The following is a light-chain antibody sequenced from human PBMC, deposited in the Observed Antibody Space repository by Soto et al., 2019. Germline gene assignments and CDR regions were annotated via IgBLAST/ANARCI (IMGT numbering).Light chain of an antibody. CDR3: QQRRNWPPLSP. CDR2: DAS. CDR1: PSVSSY. V-gene: IGKV3-11*01. J-gene: IGKJ2*01. Sequence: EIVLTQSPATLSLSPGERATLSCRASPSVSSYLAWYQQKTGQAPRLLIYDASNRAPCIPAKFSGSWSGTDFTLTISSLEPEDLAVYYCQQRRNWPPLSPFGQGTKLDIK.